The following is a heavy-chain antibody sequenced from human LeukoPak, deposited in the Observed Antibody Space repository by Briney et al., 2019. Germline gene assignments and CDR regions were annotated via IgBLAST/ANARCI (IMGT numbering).Heavy chain of an antibody. V-gene: IGHV4-59*01. CDR3: ARVYSGYDLGVGYYGMDV. J-gene: IGHJ6*02. D-gene: IGHD5-12*01. CDR1: GGSISSYY. Sequence: SETLSLTCTVSGGSISSYYWSWIRQPPGKGLEWIGYIYYSGSTNYNPSLKSRVTISVDTSKNQFSLKLSSVTAADTAVYYCARVYSGYDLGVGYYGMDVWGQGTTVTVSS. CDR2: IYYSGST.